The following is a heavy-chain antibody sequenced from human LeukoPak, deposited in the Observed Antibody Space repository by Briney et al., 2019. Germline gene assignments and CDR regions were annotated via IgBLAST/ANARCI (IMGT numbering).Heavy chain of an antibody. CDR2: IYYSGST. CDR1: GGSISSSSYY. J-gene: IGHJ4*02. CDR3: ALSFSWYGEIDY. D-gene: IGHD6-13*01. V-gene: IGHV4-39*01. Sequence: SETLSLTCTVSGGSISSSSYYWGWIRQPPGKGLEWIGSIYYSGSTYYNPSLKSRVTISVDTSKNQFSLKLSSVTAADTAVYYCALSFSWYGEIDYWGQGTLVTVSS.